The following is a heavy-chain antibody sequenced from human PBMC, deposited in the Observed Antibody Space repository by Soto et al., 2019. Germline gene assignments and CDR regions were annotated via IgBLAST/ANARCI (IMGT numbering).Heavy chain of an antibody. D-gene: IGHD2-21*02. V-gene: IGHV3-30*02. CDR3: AKLSLAYCGGDCYSPSRYETFDV. Sequence: SVKGRFTISRDNSKTTVYLQMNSLRANDTAVYYCAKLSLAYCGGDCYSPSRYETFDVWGQGTMVTVSS. J-gene: IGHJ3*01.